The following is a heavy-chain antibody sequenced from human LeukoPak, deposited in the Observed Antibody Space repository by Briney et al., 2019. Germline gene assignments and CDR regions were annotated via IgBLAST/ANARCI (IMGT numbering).Heavy chain of an antibody. CDR3: AREGYGLLSKDFDY. D-gene: IGHD2-15*01. CDR2: SSPNSGGA. Sequence: ASVKVSCKASGYTFSGSYIHWVRQAPGQGLEWMGYSSPNSGGANSAQKFRGRVTMTRDTSISTAYMELTRLGSDDTAVYYCAREGYGLLSKDFDYWGQGTLVTVSS. J-gene: IGHJ4*02. CDR1: GYTFSGSY. V-gene: IGHV1-2*02.